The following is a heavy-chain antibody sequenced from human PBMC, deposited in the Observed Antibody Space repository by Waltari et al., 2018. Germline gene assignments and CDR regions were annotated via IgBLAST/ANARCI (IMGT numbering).Heavy chain of an antibody. J-gene: IGHJ6*02. CDR2: ISSSSSTI. CDR3: AREQGYYDIRYYGMDV. V-gene: IGHV3-48*01. Sequence: EVQLVESGGGLVQPGGSLRLSCAASGFTFSSYSMNWVRQAPGKGLGWVSYISSSSSTIYYADSVKGRFTISRDNARNSLYLQMNSLRAEDTAVYYCAREQGYYDIRYYGMDVWGQGTTVTVSS. CDR1: GFTFSSYS. D-gene: IGHD3-22*01.